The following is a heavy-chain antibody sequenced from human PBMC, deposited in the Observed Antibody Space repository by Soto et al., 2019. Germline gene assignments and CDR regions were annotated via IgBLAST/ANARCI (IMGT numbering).Heavy chain of an antibody. CDR1: GFTFSSYG. J-gene: IGHJ6*02. CDR2: IWYDGSNK. Sequence: GGSLRLSCAASGFTFSSYGMHWVRQAPGKGLEWVAVIWYDGSNKYYADSVKGRFTISRDNSKNTLYLQMNSLRAEDTAVYYCARDEGFTWAAAGAYYYYGMDVWGQGTTVTVSS. CDR3: ARDEGFTWAAAGAYYYYGMDV. V-gene: IGHV3-33*01. D-gene: IGHD6-13*01.